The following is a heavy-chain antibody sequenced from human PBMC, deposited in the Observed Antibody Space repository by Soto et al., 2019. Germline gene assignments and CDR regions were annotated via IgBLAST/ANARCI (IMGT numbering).Heavy chain of an antibody. D-gene: IGHD3-3*01. J-gene: IGHJ4*02. CDR3: ARLGITIFGVVTKPFDY. V-gene: IGHV4-39*01. Sequence: QLQLQESGPGLVKPSETLSLTCTVSGGSIISSSYYWGWIRQPPGKGLELIGSIHYNGSTYYNPSLKSRVTISVDTAKTQFFLKRCSGTSADTAVYYGARLGITIFGVVTKPFDYWGEGTLVIVSS. CDR1: GGSIISSSYY. CDR2: IHYNGST.